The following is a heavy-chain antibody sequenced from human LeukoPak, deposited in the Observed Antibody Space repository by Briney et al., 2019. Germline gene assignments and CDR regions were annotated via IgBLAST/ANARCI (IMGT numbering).Heavy chain of an antibody. CDR2: INTNTGNP. D-gene: IGHD6-13*01. CDR3: ARTGPPGDSNSWYSFDY. J-gene: IGHJ4*02. Sequence: ASVKVSCKASGYTLTSYAMNWVRQAPGQGLEWMGWINTNTGNPTYAQGFTGRFVFSLDTSVSTAYLQISSLKAEDTAVYYCARTGPPGDSNSWYSFDYWGQGTLVTVSS. V-gene: IGHV7-4-1*02. CDR1: GYTLTSYA.